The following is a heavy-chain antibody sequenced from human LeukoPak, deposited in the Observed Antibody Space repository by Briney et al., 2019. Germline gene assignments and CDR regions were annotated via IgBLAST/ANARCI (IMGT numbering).Heavy chain of an antibody. J-gene: IGHJ6*03. CDR2: IYTSRST. V-gene: IGHV4-4*07. Sequence: SETLSLTCTVSGGSISNYYWSWIRQPAGKGLEWIGRIYTSRSTNYNPSLKSRVTMSVDTSKNQFSLKLDSVTAADTAVYYCARDVRRSSSSSNSYYYYMDVWGKGTTVTVSS. D-gene: IGHD6-6*01. CDR3: ARDVRRSSSSSNSYYYYMDV. CDR1: GGSISNYY.